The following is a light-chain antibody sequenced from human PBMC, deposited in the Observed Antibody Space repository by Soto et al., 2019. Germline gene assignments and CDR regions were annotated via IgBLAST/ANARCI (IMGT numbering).Light chain of an antibody. CDR2: LND. CDR1: FSNIGDNA. V-gene: IGLV1-44*01. CDR3: AACDDSLNAL. J-gene: IGLJ1*01. Sequence: QSFLAQPPSVSASPGQRVNISCSGTFSNIGDNAVNWYQQPPGAAPKLLIYLNDQRPSGVPDRFSGSKSGTSASLAISGLQSEDEADYYCAACDDSLNALFGAGTKVTVL.